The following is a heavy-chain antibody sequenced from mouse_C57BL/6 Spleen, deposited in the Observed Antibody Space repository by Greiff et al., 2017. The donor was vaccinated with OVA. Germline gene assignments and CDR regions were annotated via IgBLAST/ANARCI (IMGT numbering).Heavy chain of an antibody. Sequence: QVQLKESGAELVRPGASVTLSCKASGYTFTDYEMHWVKQTPVHGLEWIGAIDPETGGTAYNQKFKGKAILTADKSSSTAYMELRSLTSEDSAVYYCTRSVYYGSSYVHYFDYWGQGTTLTVSS. D-gene: IGHD1-1*01. CDR3: TRSVYYGSSYVHYFDY. CDR2: IDPETGGT. J-gene: IGHJ2*01. CDR1: GYTFTDYE. V-gene: IGHV1-15*01.